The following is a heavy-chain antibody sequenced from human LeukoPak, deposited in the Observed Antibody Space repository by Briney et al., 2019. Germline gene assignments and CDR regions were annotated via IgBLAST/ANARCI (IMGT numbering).Heavy chain of an antibody. CDR2: IGTNGSNT. CDR3: ARAAYYGGNMAYFDY. Sequence: GGSLRLFCAPSGSCCGSFANYWFRQAQGKMLDHASEIGTNGSNTYYANSVKGRFTISRDNSKNTLYLQMGSLRAEDMAAYYCARAAYYGGNMAYFDYWGQGTLVTVSS. V-gene: IGHV3-64*01. J-gene: IGHJ4*02. CDR1: GSCCGSFA. D-gene: IGHD4-23*01.